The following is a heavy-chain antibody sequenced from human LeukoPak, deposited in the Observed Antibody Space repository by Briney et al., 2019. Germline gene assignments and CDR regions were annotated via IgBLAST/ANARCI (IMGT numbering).Heavy chain of an antibody. CDR3: AKDMDWKQGFDY. CDR2: ISSSSSYI. J-gene: IGHJ4*02. D-gene: IGHD3/OR15-3a*01. V-gene: IGHV3-21*04. CDR1: GFTFSSYS. Sequence: GGSLRLSCAASGFTFSSYSMNWVRQAPGKGLEWVSSISSSSSYIYYADSVKGRFTISRDNAKNSLYLQMNSLRAEDTALYYCAKDMDWKQGFDYWGQGTLVTVSS.